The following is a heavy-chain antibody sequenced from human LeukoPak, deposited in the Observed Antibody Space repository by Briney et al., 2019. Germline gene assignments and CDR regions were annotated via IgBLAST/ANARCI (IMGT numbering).Heavy chain of an antibody. Sequence: SETLSLTCTVTGGSISSGDYYWSWIRQPPGKGLEWIGYIYYSESTYYNPSLKSRVTISVDTSKNQFSLKLSSVTAADTAVYYCAREWYCSSTSCYDYYYYYMDVWGKGTTVTVSS. CDR1: GGSISSGDYY. J-gene: IGHJ6*03. CDR3: AREWYCSSTSCYDYYYYYMDV. D-gene: IGHD2-2*01. CDR2: IYYSEST. V-gene: IGHV4-30-4*08.